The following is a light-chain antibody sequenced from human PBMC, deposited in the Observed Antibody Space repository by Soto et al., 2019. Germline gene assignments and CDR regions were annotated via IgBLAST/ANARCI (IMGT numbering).Light chain of an antibody. CDR2: GNS. CDR1: SSNIGAGYD. V-gene: IGLV1-40*01. Sequence: QAVLTQPPSVSGAPGQRVTISCTGSSSNIGAGYDVHWYQQLPGTAPKLLIYGNSNRPSGVPDRFSGSKSGTSASLAITGLAAEDEADYCCQSYDSRRSVVFGGGTKLTVL. J-gene: IGLJ2*01. CDR3: QSYDSRRSVV.